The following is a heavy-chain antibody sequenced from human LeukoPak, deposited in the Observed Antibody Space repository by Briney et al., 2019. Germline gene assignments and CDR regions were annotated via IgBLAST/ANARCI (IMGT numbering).Heavy chain of an antibody. D-gene: IGHD4-23*01. V-gene: IGHV4-34*01. Sequence: PSETLSLTCAVYGGSFSGYYWSWICQPPGKGLEWIGEINHSGSTNYNPSLKSRVTISVDTSKNQFSLKLSSVTAADTAVYYCARGITTVVTLNWFDPWGQGTLVTVSS. CDR2: INHSGST. J-gene: IGHJ5*02. CDR1: GGSFSGYY. CDR3: ARGITTVVTLNWFDP.